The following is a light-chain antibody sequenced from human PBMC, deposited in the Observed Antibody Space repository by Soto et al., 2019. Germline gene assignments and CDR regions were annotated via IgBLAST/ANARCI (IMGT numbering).Light chain of an antibody. CDR1: QRVSSH. CDR2: AAS. Sequence: TVMTQSPVTLSVSPGDTATLSCRASQRVSSHLAWYQQRPGQAPRLLIKAASTRATGIPVRFSGSGSETEFTLTIRSLQSEDFGLYYCHQYNNWPWTFGQGTKVEIK. J-gene: IGKJ1*01. V-gene: IGKV3-15*01. CDR3: HQYNNWPWT.